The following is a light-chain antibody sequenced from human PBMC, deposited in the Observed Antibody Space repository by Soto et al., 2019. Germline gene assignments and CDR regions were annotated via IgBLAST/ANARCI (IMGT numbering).Light chain of an antibody. J-gene: IGKJ1*01. CDR3: QQYNNWPPET. CDR1: QNVDTKY. CDR2: GAS. V-gene: IGKV3D-15*01. Sequence: IVVTKSAGTLSLSPGERATLSCRASQNVDTKYLAWYQFKPGQAPRIIIFGASGRATGIPARFSGSGSGTEFTLTISSLQSEEYAVYYCQQYNNWPPETFGQGTKVDIK.